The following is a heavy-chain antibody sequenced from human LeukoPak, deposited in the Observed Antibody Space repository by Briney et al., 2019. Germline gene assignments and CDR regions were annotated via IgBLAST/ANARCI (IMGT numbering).Heavy chain of an antibody. CDR2: ISYDESDK. CDR1: GFTFSNYG. D-gene: IGHD2-15*01. V-gene: IGHV3-30*18. Sequence: PGRSLLLSRAASGFTFSNYGMHGVRPAPGKGLEWVAVISYDESDKYYADSVKGRFTISRDNSKNTLYLQMNSLRPEDTAVYYCAKGVVAATNAAYYGMDVWGQGTTVTVSS. CDR3: AKGVVAATNAAYYGMDV. J-gene: IGHJ6*02.